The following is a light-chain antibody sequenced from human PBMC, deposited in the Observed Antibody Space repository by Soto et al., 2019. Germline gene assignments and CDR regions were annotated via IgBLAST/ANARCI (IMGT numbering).Light chain of an antibody. J-gene: IGKJ1*01. CDR1: QSISSW. CDR3: QQYNSYSWT. V-gene: IGKV1-5*01. Sequence: DIQMTQSPSTLSASVGYRVTITCRASQSISSWLAWYQQKPGKAPKLLIYDASSLESGVPSRFSGSGYGTEFNLTISSLQTDDFATYYCQQYNSYSWTFGQGTKVDIK. CDR2: DAS.